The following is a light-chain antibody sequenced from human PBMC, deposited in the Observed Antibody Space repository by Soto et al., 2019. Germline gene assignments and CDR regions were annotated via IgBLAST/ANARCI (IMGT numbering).Light chain of an antibody. CDR1: QGISSY. CDR3: QQLNSYPHT. J-gene: IGKJ5*01. Sequence: DIQMTQSPSSLSASVGARVPITCRASQGISSYLAWYQQKPGKAPKLLIYAASTLQSGVPSRFSGSGSGTDFTLTISSLQPEDFATYYCQQLNSYPHTFGQGTRLEIK. V-gene: IGKV1-9*01. CDR2: AAS.